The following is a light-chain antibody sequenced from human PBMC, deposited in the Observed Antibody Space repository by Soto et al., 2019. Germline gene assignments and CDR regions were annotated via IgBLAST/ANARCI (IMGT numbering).Light chain of an antibody. CDR2: YVS. V-gene: IGKV2-30*01. CDR1: QSLVYGRGNIY. J-gene: IGKJ3*01. CDR3: MQGTHWPFT. Sequence: DVVMTQSPLSLPVTLGQPASISCRSSQSLVYGRGNIYLNWFQQRPGRSPRRLIYYVSIRDSGVPDRFSGGGSGTNFTLKISRVVAEDVGVYYCMQGTHWPFTLGPGTKVDIK.